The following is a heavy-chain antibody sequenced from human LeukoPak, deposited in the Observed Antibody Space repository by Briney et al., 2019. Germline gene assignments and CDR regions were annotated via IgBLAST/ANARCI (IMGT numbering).Heavy chain of an antibody. CDR3: AKDLYSGSYPSYFDY. J-gene: IGHJ4*02. V-gene: IGHV3-23*01. CDR2: ISGSGGST. CDR1: GFTFSSYG. D-gene: IGHD1-26*01. Sequence: GGSLRLSCAASGFTFSSYGMSWVRQAPGKGLEWVSAISGSGGSTYYADSVKGRFTISRDNSKNTLYLQMNSLRAEDTAVYYCAKDLYSGSYPSYFDYWGQGTLVTVSS.